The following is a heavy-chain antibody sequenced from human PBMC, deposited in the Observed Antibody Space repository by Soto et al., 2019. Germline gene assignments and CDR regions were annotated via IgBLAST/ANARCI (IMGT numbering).Heavy chain of an antibody. CDR3: ARSERIYYYYYMDV. J-gene: IGHJ6*03. CDR2: INPNSGGT. V-gene: IGHV1-2*04. CDR1: GYTFTGYY. Sequence: ASVKVSCKASGYTFTGYYMHWVRQAPGQGLEWMGWINPNSGGTNYAQKFQGWVTMTRDTSISTAYMELSRLRSDDTAVYYCARSERIYYYYYMDVWGKGTTVTRLL.